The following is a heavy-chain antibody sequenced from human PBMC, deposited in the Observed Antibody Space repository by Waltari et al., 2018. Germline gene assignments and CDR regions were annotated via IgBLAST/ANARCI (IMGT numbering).Heavy chain of an antibody. Sequence: QVQLHQWGAGLLKPSETLSLTCGVSGGSWNNYYWTWIRQPPGRGLEWIGEIAHFGSPNSNPSLKSRVSMSIDTSKNQFSLNLTSVTAADTAVYYCARPYCGDDDCFSRGYLHHWAQGTLVTVSS. V-gene: IGHV4-34*01. D-gene: IGHD2-21*01. CDR2: IAHFGSP. CDR3: ARPYCGDDDCFSRGYLHH. CDR1: GGSWNNYY. J-gene: IGHJ1*01.